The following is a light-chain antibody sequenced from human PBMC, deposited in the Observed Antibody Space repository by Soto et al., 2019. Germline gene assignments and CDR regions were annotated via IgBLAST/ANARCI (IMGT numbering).Light chain of an antibody. CDR2: AVS. J-gene: IGLJ3*02. CDR3: SSYAGGNNWV. V-gene: IGLV2-14*03. CDR1: GSDIGSYNH. Sequence: QSVLTEPASGAGSPGHSITISCSGTGSDIGSYNHVAWYQQFPGKSPKLMIYAVSDRPPGVSDRFSGSKSGITASLTISGLQTEDEADYYCSSYAGGNNWVFGGGTKVTVL.